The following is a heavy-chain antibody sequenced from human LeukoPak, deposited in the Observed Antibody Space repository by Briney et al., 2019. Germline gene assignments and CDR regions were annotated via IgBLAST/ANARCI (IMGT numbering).Heavy chain of an antibody. CDR2: INHRGDT. V-gene: IGHV4-34*01. CDR1: GGSFSSYY. J-gene: IGHJ4*02. D-gene: IGHD3-22*01. Sequence: SETLSLTCAVYGGSFSSYYWSWIRQSPGKGLEWIAEINHRGDTNYNPSLKSRVTISVDTSKNQFSLKLSSVTAADTAVYYCARRGAEGDYYDSMRGHYFDYWGQGTLVTVSS. CDR3: ARRGAEGDYYDSMRGHYFDY.